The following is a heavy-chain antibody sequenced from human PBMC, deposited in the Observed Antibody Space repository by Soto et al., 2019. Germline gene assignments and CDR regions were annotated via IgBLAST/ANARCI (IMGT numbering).Heavy chain of an antibody. CDR1: GFSFSNYG. J-gene: IGHJ4*02. V-gene: IGHV3-30*18. Sequence: GGSLRLSCAASGFSFSNYGMHWVRQAPGKGLEWVAVISYDGSSKYHADSVKGRFTISRDNSKDTLHLQMNSLRAEDTAVYYCSKDRRGGRAVLDSWGQGTPVTVSS. CDR3: SKDRRGGRAVLDS. D-gene: IGHD2-8*01. CDR2: ISYDGSSK.